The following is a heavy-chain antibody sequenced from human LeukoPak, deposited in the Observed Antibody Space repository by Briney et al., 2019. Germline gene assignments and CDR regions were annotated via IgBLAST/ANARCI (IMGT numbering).Heavy chain of an antibody. V-gene: IGHV4-59*08. J-gene: IGHJ4*02. CDR1: GGSISSYS. D-gene: IGHD3-10*01. CDR3: ARRNMVRGLRGFDF. Sequence: SETLSLTCTVSGGSISSYSWIWIRQPPGKGLEWIGYIHYSGSTNYNPSLKSRVTISVDTSKNQFFLKLSSVAAADTAVYYCARRNMVRGLRGFDFWGQGTLVTVSS. CDR2: IHYSGST.